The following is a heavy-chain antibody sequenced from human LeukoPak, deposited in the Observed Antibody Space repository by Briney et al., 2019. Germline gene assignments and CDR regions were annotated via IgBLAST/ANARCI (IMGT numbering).Heavy chain of an antibody. V-gene: IGHV1-46*01. Sequence: GASVKVSCKASGYTFTSYYMHWVRQAPGQGLEWMEIINPSGGSTSYAQKFQGRVTMTRDTSTSTVYMELSSLRSEDTAVYYCARGVYYGSGSSGFRFDPWGQGTLVTVSS. CDR2: INPSGGST. CDR1: GYTFTSYY. D-gene: IGHD3-10*01. J-gene: IGHJ5*02. CDR3: ARGVYYGSGSSGFRFDP.